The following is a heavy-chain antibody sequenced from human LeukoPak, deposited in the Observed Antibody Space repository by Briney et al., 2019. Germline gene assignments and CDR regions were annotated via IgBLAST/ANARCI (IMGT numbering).Heavy chain of an antibody. D-gene: IGHD2-21*02. CDR1: GGSISSYY. Sequence: SETLSLTCTVSGGSISSYYWSWIRQPPGKGLEWIGYIYYSGSTNYNPSLKSRVTISVDTSKNQFSLKLSSVTAADTAVYYCARWHIVVVTAIPLGYFDLRGRGTLVTVSS. CDR2: IYYSGST. V-gene: IGHV4-59*01. J-gene: IGHJ2*01. CDR3: ARWHIVVVTAIPLGYFDL.